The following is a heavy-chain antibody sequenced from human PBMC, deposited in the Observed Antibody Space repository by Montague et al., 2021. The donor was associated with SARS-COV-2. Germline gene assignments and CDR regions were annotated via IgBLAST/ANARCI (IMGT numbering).Heavy chain of an antibody. J-gene: IGHJ6*02. Sequence: SETLSLTCTVSGGSISSSSYYWAGSASPQGRGWSGLGVSNPSLKSRVTISIDTSKNQFSPKLSSVTAADTAVYYCARVGRQQLVRLSGMGVWGQGTTVTVSS. CDR2: S. CDR1: GGSISSSSYY. D-gene: IGHD6-13*01. CDR3: ARVGRQQLVRLSGMGV. V-gene: IGHV4-39*07.